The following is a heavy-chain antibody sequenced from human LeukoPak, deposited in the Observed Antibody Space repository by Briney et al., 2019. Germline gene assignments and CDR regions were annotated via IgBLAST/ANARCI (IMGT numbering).Heavy chain of an antibody. J-gene: IGHJ4*02. Sequence: PSETLSLTCVVYGGXLSGNYCSWIRQPPGKGLEWIGEINHSGSTNYNPSLKSRVTISVDTSKNHFSLKLSSVTAADTAVYYCARGPPPGDRFDYWGQGTLVTVSS. CDR2: INHSGST. V-gene: IGHV4-34*01. CDR1: GGXLSGNY. D-gene: IGHD4-17*01. CDR3: ARGPPPGDRFDY.